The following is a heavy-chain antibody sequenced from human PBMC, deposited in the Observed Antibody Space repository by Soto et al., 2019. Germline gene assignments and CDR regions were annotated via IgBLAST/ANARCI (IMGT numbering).Heavy chain of an antibody. CDR1: SGSINSSNW. Sequence: SETLSLTCAVSSGSINSSNWWTWVRQPPGKGLEWIGEIYHTGSTNYNPSLKSRVTISIDKSKSHFSLRLSSVTAADTAVYYCARADGFGVVTPFMDSWGQGILVTVSS. CDR2: IYHTGST. D-gene: IGHD3-3*01. J-gene: IGHJ4*02. V-gene: IGHV4-4*02. CDR3: ARADGFGVVTPFMDS.